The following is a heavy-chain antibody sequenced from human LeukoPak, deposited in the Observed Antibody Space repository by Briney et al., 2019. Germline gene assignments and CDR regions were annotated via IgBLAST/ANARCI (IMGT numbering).Heavy chain of an antibody. D-gene: IGHD3-22*01. J-gene: IGHJ3*02. CDR1: GFTFSSYG. CDR2: IRYDGSNK. Sequence: GGSLRLSCAASGFTFSSYGMHWVRQAPGKGLEWVAFIRYDGSNKYYADSVKGRLTISRDNSKNTLYLQMNSLRAEDTAVYYCANSPGYYDSSGYRTSDAFDIWGQGTMVAVSS. CDR3: ANSPGYYDSSGYRTSDAFDI. V-gene: IGHV3-30*02.